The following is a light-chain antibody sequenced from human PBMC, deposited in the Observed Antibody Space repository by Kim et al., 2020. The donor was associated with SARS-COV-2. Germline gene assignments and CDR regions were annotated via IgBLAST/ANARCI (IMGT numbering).Light chain of an antibody. Sequence: LAPGERPTLSCRASQSVTSNYLAWYQQKPGQTPRLLIYGASSRATGIPDRFSGSGSGIDFTLTISRLEPEDFAVYYCQQYGSSPRFGGGTKVDIK. CDR1: QSVTSNY. CDR3: QQYGSSPR. CDR2: GAS. V-gene: IGKV3-20*01. J-gene: IGKJ4*01.